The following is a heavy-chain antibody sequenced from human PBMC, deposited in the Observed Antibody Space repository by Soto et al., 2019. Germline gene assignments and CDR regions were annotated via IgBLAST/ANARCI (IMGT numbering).Heavy chain of an antibody. Sequence: QVQLVQSGAEVKKPGSSVKVSCKASGGTFSSYAISWVRQAPGQGLEWMGGIIPIFGTANYAQKFQGRVTMTADESTSTAYMELSSLRSEDTAVYYCARDRTTTVTTFYYYYGMDVWGQGTTVTVSS. J-gene: IGHJ6*02. D-gene: IGHD4-4*01. V-gene: IGHV1-69*12. CDR2: IIPIFGTA. CDR3: ARDRTTTVTTFYYYYGMDV. CDR1: GGTFSSYA.